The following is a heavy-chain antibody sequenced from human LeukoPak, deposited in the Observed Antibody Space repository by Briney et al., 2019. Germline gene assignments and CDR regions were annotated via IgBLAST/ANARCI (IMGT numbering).Heavy chain of an antibody. Sequence: GGSLRLSCAASGFTFSRYTMNWVRQAPGKGLEWVSSISSSSSNIYYADSVKGRFAISRDNAKTSPYLQMNSLRAEDTAVYDCARDSGTIFGPTSVDFWGQGALVTVSS. V-gene: IGHV3-21*01. J-gene: IGHJ4*02. CDR1: GFTFSRYT. CDR2: ISSSSSNI. CDR3: ARDSGTIFGPTSVDF. D-gene: IGHD3-3*01.